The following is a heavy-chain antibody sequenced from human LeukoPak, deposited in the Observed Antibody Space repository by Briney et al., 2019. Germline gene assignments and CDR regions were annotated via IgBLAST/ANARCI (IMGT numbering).Heavy chain of an antibody. V-gene: IGHV1-2*02. CDR2: INPNSGGT. Sequence: GASVKVSCKASGYTFTGYYMHWVRQAPGQGLEWMGWINPNSGGTNYAQKFQGRVTMTRDTSISTAYMQLSMPRSDATAWYYSERDRKGGVAVTNNYDSMCVWGKGTTVTSSS. CDR1: GYTFTGYY. D-gene: IGHD2-15*01. CDR3: ERDRKGGVAVTNNYDSMCV. J-gene: IGHJ6*03.